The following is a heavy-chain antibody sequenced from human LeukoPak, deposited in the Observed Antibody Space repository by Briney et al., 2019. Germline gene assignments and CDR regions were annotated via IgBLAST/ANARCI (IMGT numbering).Heavy chain of an antibody. CDR3: ARERVGATLGDAFDI. D-gene: IGHD1-26*01. J-gene: IGHJ3*02. CDR1: GYTLTELS. Sequence: VASVKVSCKVSGYTLTELSMHWVRQAPGKGLEWMGGFDPEDGETIYAQKFQGRVTMTTDTSTSTAYMELRSLRSDDTAVYYCARERVGATLGDAFDIWGQGTMVTVSS. V-gene: IGHV1-24*01. CDR2: FDPEDGET.